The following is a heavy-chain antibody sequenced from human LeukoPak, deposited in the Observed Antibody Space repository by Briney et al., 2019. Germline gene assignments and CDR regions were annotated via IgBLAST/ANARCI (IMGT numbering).Heavy chain of an antibody. Sequence: ASMKVSCKPSGYTFTRYGISWVRQAPGQGLEWMGWISPYNGNTNYAQKLQGRVTMTTDTSTSTAYMELRSLRSDDTAVYYCARSITMIRGVHDAFDFWGQGTMVTVSS. CDR1: GYTFTRYG. CDR3: ARSITMIRGVHDAFDF. CDR2: ISPYNGNT. V-gene: IGHV1-18*01. D-gene: IGHD3-10*01. J-gene: IGHJ3*01.